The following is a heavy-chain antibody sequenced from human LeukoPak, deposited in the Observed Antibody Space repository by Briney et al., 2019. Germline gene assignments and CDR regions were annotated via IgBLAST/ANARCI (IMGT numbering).Heavy chain of an antibody. CDR3: ARDVSGRGSGYDLDYYFDY. Sequence: PSETLSLTCTVSGYSISSGYYWGWIRQPAGKGLEWIGRIYTSGSTNYNPSLKSRVTMSVDTSKNQFSLKLSSVTAADTAVYYCARDVSGRGSGYDLDYYFDYWGQGTLVTVSS. D-gene: IGHD5-12*01. V-gene: IGHV4-4*07. CDR2: IYTSGST. CDR1: GYSISSGYY. J-gene: IGHJ4*02.